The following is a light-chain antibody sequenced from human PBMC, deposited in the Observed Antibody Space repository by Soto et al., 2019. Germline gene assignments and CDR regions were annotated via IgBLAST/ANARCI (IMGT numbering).Light chain of an antibody. J-gene: IGLJ3*02. V-gene: IGLV1-44*01. CDR2: ANN. CDR3: AAWDDSLNVWL. Sequence: QSVLSQPPSVSGTPGQRVSISCSGSGSNIGNRTVNWYRHVPGTAPKRLIYANNQRPSGVPDRFSASKSGTSASLAITGLQSDDEASYFCAAWDDSLNVWLFGGGTHLTVL. CDR1: GSNIGNRT.